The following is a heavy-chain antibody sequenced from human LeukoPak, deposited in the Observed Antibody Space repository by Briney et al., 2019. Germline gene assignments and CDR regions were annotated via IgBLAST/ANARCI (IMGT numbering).Heavy chain of an antibody. CDR3: ARQEYCSGGSCYTWFDP. J-gene: IGHJ5*02. Sequence: ETLSLTCTVSGGSISSYYWSWIGQPPGKGLEWMGIIYPADSDIRYSPSFQGQVTISADKSISTAYLQWSSLKASDTAMYYCARQEYCSGGSCYTWFDPWGQGTLVIVSS. CDR1: GGSISSYY. CDR2: IYPADSDI. D-gene: IGHD2-15*01. V-gene: IGHV5-51*01.